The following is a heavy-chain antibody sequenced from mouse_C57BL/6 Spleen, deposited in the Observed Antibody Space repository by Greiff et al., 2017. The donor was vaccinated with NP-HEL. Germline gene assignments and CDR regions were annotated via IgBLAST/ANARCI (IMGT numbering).Heavy chain of an antibody. D-gene: IGHD1-1*01. V-gene: IGHV1-82*01. CDR3: AREGFYYGSSYYFDY. CDR2: IYPGDGDT. CDR1: GYAFSSSW. J-gene: IGHJ2*01. Sequence: VQLQQSGPELVKPGASVKISCKASGYAFSSSWMNWVKQRPGKGLEWIGRIYPGDGDTNYNGKLRGKATLTADKSSSTASMQLSSLTSEDSAVYFCAREGFYYGSSYYFDYWGQGTTLTVSS.